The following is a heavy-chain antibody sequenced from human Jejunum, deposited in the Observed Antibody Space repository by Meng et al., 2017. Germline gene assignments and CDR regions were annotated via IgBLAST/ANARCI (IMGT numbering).Heavy chain of an antibody. J-gene: IGHJ4*02. D-gene: IGHD5-24*01. CDR1: GFTFSSYA. V-gene: IGHV3-23*05. CDR3: AKFGRVFSDY. CDR2: IYNSGDNT. Sequence: GGSLRLSCAASGFTFSSYAMSWVRQAPGKGLEWVSVIYNSGDNTYYADSVQGRFTSSRDNSKNMVYLQMNSRRAEDTAVYYCAKFGRVFSDYWGQGTLVTVSS.